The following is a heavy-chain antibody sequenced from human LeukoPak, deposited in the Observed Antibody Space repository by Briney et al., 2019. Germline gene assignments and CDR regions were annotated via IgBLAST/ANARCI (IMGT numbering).Heavy chain of an antibody. CDR2: ISSGSSYT. CDR3: ARPKAGANVFDI. J-gene: IGHJ3*02. Sequence: PGGSLRLSCAASAFILTDQHMTWLRQAPGKGLEWVSYISSGSSYTNYADSVKGRFTVSRDNAKNSLYLQMNSLRAEDTAVYYCARPKAGANVFDIWGHGTMVTVSS. V-gene: IGHV3-11*06. CDR1: AFILTDQH. D-gene: IGHD1-26*01.